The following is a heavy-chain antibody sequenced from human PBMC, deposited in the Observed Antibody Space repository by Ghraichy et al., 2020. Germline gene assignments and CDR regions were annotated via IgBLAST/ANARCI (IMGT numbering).Heavy chain of an antibody. Sequence: SSVKVSCKASRGTFSSYAISWVRQAPGQGLEWMGGIIPIFGTANYAQKFQGRVTITADESTSTAYMELSSLRSEDTAVYYCALSRNYYDSSGYYYGWFDPWGQGTLVIVSS. V-gene: IGHV1-69*13. CDR1: RGTFSSYA. J-gene: IGHJ5*02. CDR2: IIPIFGTA. CDR3: ALSRNYYDSSGYYYGWFDP. D-gene: IGHD3-22*01.